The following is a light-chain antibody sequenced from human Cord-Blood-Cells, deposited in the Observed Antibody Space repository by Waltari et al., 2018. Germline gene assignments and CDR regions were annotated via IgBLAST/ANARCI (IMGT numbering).Light chain of an antibody. J-gene: IGKJ2*01. CDR2: DAS. V-gene: IGKV1-13*02. Sequence: AIQLTQSPSSLSASVGDRVTITCRASQGISSALAWYQQKPGKAPKLLNYDASSLESGVPSRFSGSGSGTDFTLTISSLQPEDFATYYCQQFNSYPPYTFGQGTKLEIK. CDR1: QGISSA. CDR3: QQFNSYPPYT.